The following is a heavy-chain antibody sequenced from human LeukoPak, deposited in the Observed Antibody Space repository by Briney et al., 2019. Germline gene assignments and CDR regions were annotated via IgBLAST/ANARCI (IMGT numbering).Heavy chain of an antibody. V-gene: IGHV1-69*04. Sequence: SVKVSCKASGGTFSSYAISWVRQAPGQGLEWMGRIIPILGIANYARKFQGRVTITADKSTSTAYMELSSLRSEDTAVYYCARDLWQSTTLIYYFDYWGQGTLVTVSS. D-gene: IGHD1-26*01. CDR1: GGTFSSYA. J-gene: IGHJ4*02. CDR2: IIPILGIA. CDR3: ARDLWQSTTLIYYFDY.